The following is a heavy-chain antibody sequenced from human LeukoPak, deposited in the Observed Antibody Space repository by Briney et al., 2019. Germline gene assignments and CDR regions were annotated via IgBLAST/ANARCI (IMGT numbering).Heavy chain of an antibody. J-gene: IGHJ4*02. V-gene: IGHV3-30*02. CDR2: IRYDGSNK. CDR1: GFTFSSYG. Sequence: GGSLRLSCAASGFTFSSYGMHWVRQAPGKGLEWVAFIRYDGSNKYYADSVKGRFTISRDNSKNTLSLQMNSLRAEDTAVYYCAKDADYDRSGYLDYWGQGTLVTVSS. D-gene: IGHD3-22*01. CDR3: AKDADYDRSGYLDY.